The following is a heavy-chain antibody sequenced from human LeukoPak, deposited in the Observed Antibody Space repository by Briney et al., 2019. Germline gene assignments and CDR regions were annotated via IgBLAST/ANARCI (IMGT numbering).Heavy chain of an antibody. Sequence: SETLSLTCSVYGGSFSGYYWSFIRQPPGKGLEWIGEINHSGSTNYNPSLNSLVTMSIDTSKNQFYLNLNYVTAADTAVYYCESYDRSAVAGKFVSVQYVLDIWGQGTMVTVSS. D-gene: IGHD6-19*01. CDR1: GGSFSGYY. V-gene: IGHV4-34*10. CDR2: INHSGST. J-gene: IGHJ3*02. CDR3: ESYDRSAVAGKFVSVQYVLDI.